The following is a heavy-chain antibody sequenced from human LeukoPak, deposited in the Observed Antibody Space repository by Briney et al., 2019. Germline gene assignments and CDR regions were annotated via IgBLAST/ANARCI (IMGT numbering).Heavy chain of an antibody. D-gene: IGHD3-22*01. CDR1: GFIFSGSG. CDR2: IEYDGSKK. J-gene: IGHJ3*02. CDR3: ARELFGSGSGYISDAFDI. V-gene: IGHV3-30*02. Sequence: GGSLRLSCAASGFIFSGSGMQWVRQAPGKGLDWVAFIEYDGSKKNYADSVKGRFTISRDNSKNSLYLQMNSLRAEDTAVYYCARELFGSGSGYISDAFDIWGQGTMVTVSS.